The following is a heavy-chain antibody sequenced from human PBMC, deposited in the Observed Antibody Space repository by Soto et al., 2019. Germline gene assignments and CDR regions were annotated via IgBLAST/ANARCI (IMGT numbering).Heavy chain of an antibody. Sequence: LRLSCVASGFSLSSYEMNWVRQAPGKGLEWISYISDSGNTIYYADSVQGRFTISRDIAKNSLFLQMDSLGAEDTAVYYCARVRYSGYEDGMDVWGQGTTVTVSS. CDR1: GFSLSSYE. J-gene: IGHJ6*02. CDR3: ARVRYSGYEDGMDV. CDR2: ISDSGNTI. V-gene: IGHV3-48*03. D-gene: IGHD5-12*01.